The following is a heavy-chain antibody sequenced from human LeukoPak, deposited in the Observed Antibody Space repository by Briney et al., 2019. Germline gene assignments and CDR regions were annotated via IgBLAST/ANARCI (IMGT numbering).Heavy chain of an antibody. CDR2: ISYDGSNK. Sequence: GGSLRLSCAASGFTFSSYAMHWVRQAPGKGLEWVAVISYDGSNKYYADSVKGRFTISRDNARNSLYLQMNSLRAEDTAIYYCARDWALDYWGQGTLVTVSS. V-gene: IGHV3-30*04. J-gene: IGHJ4*02. CDR3: ARDWALDY. CDR1: GFTFSSYA. D-gene: IGHD3-16*01.